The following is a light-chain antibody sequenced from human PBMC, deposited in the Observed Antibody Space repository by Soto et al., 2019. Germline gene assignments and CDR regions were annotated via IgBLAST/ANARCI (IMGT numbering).Light chain of an antibody. J-gene: IGKJ3*01. V-gene: IGKV3-20*01. CDR3: QEYGSSPPLP. CDR1: PSVSSSY. Sequence: EIVLTQSPGTLSLSPGERATLSCRARPSVSSSYLACYQQKPGQAPTNLTDGASTRPTGIPDRFSGSGAGTSFTLTSGRVEPDDFGVYYGQEYGSSPPLPFGAGNVVVI. CDR2: GAS.